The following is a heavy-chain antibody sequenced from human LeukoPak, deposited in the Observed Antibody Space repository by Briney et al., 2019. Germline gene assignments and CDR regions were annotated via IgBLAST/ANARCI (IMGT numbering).Heavy chain of an antibody. CDR2: IYYSGST. J-gene: IGHJ4*02. Sequence: PSETLSLTCTVSGGSISSSSYYWGWIRQPPGKGLEWIGSIYYSGSTYYNPSLKSRVTISVDTSKNQFSLKLSSVTAADTAVYYCARQAPWEGAPLYFDYWGQGTLVTVSS. V-gene: IGHV4-39*01. CDR3: ARQAPWEGAPLYFDY. CDR1: GGSISSSSYY. D-gene: IGHD1-26*01.